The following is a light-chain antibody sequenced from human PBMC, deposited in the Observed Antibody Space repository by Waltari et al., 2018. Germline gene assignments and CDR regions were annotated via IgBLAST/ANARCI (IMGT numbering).Light chain of an antibody. Sequence: SYELTQPPSVSVSPGQTASITCSGDELGDKYACWYQQKPGQSPVLVIYEDNRRPSGILDRFSGSNSGNTATLTISGTQAMDEADYYCQAWDSSTAWVFGGGTKLTVL. CDR1: ELGDKY. CDR2: EDN. J-gene: IGLJ2*01. CDR3: QAWDSSTAWV. V-gene: IGLV3-1*01.